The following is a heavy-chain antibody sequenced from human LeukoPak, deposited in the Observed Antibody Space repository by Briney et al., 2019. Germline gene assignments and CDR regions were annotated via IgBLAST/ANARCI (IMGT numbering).Heavy chain of an antibody. V-gene: IGHV3-23*01. D-gene: IGHD3-22*01. J-gene: IGHJ3*02. Sequence: GGSLRLSCAASGFTFSSYGMSWVRQAPGKGLEWVSAISGSGGSTYYADSVKGRFTISRDNSKNTLYLQMNSLRAEDTAVYYCARDLGSSGYYLDAFDIWGQGTMVTVSS. CDR1: GFTFSSYG. CDR2: ISGSGGST. CDR3: ARDLGSSGYYLDAFDI.